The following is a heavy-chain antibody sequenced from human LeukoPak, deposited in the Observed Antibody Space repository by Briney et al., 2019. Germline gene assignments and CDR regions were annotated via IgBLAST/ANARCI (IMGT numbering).Heavy chain of an antibody. CDR3: ARGMITSQDAFDI. V-gene: IGHV1-8*01. CDR2: MNPNSGNT. J-gene: IGHJ3*02. CDR1: GYTFTSYD. Sequence: ASVKVSCKASGYTFTSYDINWVRQATGQGLEGMGWMNPNSGNTGYAQKFQGRITITRNTSKRPHYMELSRLRSEDTAVYYCARGMITSQDAFDIWGQGTMVTVSS. D-gene: IGHD3-16*01.